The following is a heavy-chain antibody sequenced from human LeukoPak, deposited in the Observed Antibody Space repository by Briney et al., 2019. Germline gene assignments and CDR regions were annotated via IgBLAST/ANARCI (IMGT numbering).Heavy chain of an antibody. J-gene: IGHJ4*02. CDR3: ARGDILTGFYSGFDY. CDR2: TNPSGGST. CDR1: GYTFTSYY. D-gene: IGHD3-9*01. Sequence: ASVKVSCKASGYTFTSYYMHWVRQAPGQGLEWMGITNPSGGSTSYAQKFQGRVTMTRDTSTSTVYMELSSLRSEDTAVYYCARGDILTGFYSGFDYWGQGTLVTVSS. V-gene: IGHV1-46*01.